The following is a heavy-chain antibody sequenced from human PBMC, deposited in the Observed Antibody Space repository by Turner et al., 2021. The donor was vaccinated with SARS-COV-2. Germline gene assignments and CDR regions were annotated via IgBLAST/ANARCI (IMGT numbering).Heavy chain of an antibody. CDR2: IKSNTDDGTT. CDR1: GFTVTNAW. J-gene: IGHJ3*02. V-gene: IGHV3-15*01. Sequence: EVQLVESGGGLLKPGGSLRLSCAASGFTVTNAWMSLVRQAPGKGLEWVGRIKSNTDDGTTDYAAPVQGRFTISRDDSKNTLYLQMNSLKTEDTAVYYCTTVTYFYDSSAYSNDAFDIWGQGTMVTVSS. D-gene: IGHD3-22*01. CDR3: TTVTYFYDSSAYSNDAFDI.